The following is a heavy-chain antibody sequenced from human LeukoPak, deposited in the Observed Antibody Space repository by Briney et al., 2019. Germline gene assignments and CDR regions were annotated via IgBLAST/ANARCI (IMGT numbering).Heavy chain of an antibody. D-gene: IGHD3-10*01. Sequence: ASVKVSCKASGYTFTSYGISWVRQAPGQGLEWMGWINPNSGGTNYAQKFQGRVTMTRDTSISTAYMELSRLRSDDTAVYYCAREYYGDYWGQGTLVTVSS. CDR3: AREYYGDY. CDR2: INPNSGGT. V-gene: IGHV1-2*02. J-gene: IGHJ4*02. CDR1: GYTFTSYG.